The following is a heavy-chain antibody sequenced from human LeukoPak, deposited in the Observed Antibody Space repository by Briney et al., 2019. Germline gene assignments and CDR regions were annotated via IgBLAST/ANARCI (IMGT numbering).Heavy chain of an antibody. D-gene: IGHD5-18*01. J-gene: IGHJ4*02. CDR2: VKGDGRTT. V-gene: IGHV3-74*01. Sequence: GGSLRLSCAASGLTFSDLWMQWVSQTPGKGLEGVALVKGDGRTTIYADSVKRRFTISRDNAKNTLYLQMNSLRADDSGVYYCATVHSYGYDYWGQGVLVTASS. CDR3: ATVHSYGYDY. CDR1: GLTFSDLW.